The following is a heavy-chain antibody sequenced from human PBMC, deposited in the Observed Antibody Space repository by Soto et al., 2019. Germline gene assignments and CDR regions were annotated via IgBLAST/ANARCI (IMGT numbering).Heavy chain of an antibody. J-gene: IGHJ4*02. CDR1: GGTFSSYA. V-gene: IGHV1-69*06. Sequence: ASVKVSCKASGGTFSSYAISWVRQAPGQGLEWMGGIIPIFGTANYAQKFQGRVTITADKSTSTAYMELSSLRSGDTSVYYCARTPVSYFDYWGQGTLVTVSS. CDR2: IIPIFGTA. CDR3: ARTPVSYFDY. D-gene: IGHD2-15*01.